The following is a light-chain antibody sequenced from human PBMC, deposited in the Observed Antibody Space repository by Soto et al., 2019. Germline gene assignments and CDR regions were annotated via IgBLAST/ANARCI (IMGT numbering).Light chain of an antibody. CDR1: QSVSSSY. V-gene: IGKV3-20*01. CDR3: QQYGSSRT. Sequence: EIVLTQSPGTLSLSPGERATLSCRASQSVSSSYLAWYQQKPGQAPRLLIYGASSRATAIPDRFSGSGSGTDFTLTISRLEPEDFAVSSCQQYGSSRTFGQATKVEIK. CDR2: GAS. J-gene: IGKJ1*01.